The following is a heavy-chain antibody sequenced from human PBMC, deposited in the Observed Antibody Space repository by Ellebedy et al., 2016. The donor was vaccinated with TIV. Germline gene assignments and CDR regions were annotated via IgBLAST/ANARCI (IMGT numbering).Heavy chain of an antibody. CDR2: IYHSGST. J-gene: IGHJ3*02. V-gene: IGHV4-38-2*02. CDR1: GYSISSGYY. D-gene: IGHD6-13*01. Sequence: GSLRLXXTVSGYSISSGYYWGWIRQPPGKGLEWIGSIYHSGSTYYNPSLKSRVTISVDTSKNQFSLKLSSVTAADTAVYYCARRGIAAAGRIDAFDIWGQGTMVTVSS. CDR3: ARRGIAAAGRIDAFDI.